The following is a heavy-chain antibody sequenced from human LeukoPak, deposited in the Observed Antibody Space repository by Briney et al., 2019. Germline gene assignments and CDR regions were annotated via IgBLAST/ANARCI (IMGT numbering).Heavy chain of an antibody. V-gene: IGHV3-23*01. CDR3: AKSIRRDGYTLYYFDY. Sequence: QPGGSLRLSCAASGFTFSTYVVNWVRQAPGKGLEWVSAISGSGGNTYYADSVKGRFTISRDNSKNTLYLQMSSLRVEDTAVYYCAKSIRRDGYTLYYFDYWGQGTLVTVSS. J-gene: IGHJ4*02. CDR2: ISGSGGNT. D-gene: IGHD5-24*01. CDR1: GFTFSTYV.